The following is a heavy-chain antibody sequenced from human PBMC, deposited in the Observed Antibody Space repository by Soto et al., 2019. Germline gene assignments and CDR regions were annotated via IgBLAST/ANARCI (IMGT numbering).Heavy chain of an antibody. CDR1: GYTFTRYN. D-gene: IGHD3-22*01. J-gene: IGHJ4*02. V-gene: IGHV1-3*01. Sequence: QVQFVQSGAEVKKPGASVKVSCKAPGYTFTRYNMHWVRQAPGQRLEWMGWINAGNGNTRYSQNFQGRVTFTRDTSGNTAYMELNSLISEDTAVYYCARPKDYDDRLDSWGQGTLVTVSS. CDR3: ARPKDYDDRLDS. CDR2: INAGNGNT.